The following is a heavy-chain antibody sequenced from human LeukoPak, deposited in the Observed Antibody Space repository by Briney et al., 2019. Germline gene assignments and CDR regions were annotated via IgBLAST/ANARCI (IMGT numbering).Heavy chain of an antibody. J-gene: IGHJ4*02. CDR1: GFTFSSYA. D-gene: IGHD1-14*01. Sequence: GGSLRLSCAASGFTFSSYAMNWVRQAPGKGLEWVAVISYDGSNKYYADSVKGRFTISRDNSKNTLYLQMNSLRAEDTAVYYCARDLTFGGQGTLVTVSS. V-gene: IGHV3-30-3*01. CDR2: ISYDGSNK. CDR3: ARDLTF.